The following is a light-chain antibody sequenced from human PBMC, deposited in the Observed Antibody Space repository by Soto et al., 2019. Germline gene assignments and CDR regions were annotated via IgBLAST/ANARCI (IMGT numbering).Light chain of an antibody. CDR1: QSVSSN. J-gene: IGKJ5*01. CDR3: QQYNNWPPIT. Sequence: EIVMTQYTATLSVSPGERATLSGRASQSVSSNLAWYQQKPGQAPRLLIYGASTRATGIPARFSGSGSGTEFTLTISSLKSEDFAVYFCQQYNNWPPITFGQGTRMEIK. CDR2: GAS. V-gene: IGKV3-15*01.